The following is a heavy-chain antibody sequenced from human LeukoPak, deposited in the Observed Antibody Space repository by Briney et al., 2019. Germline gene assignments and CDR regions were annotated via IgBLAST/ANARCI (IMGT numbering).Heavy chain of an antibody. CDR3: AKDVCSGGSCYFDY. Sequence: GGSLRLSCAASGLTFSSYAMSWVRQAPGKRLEWVSAISGSGGSTYYADSVKGRFTISRDNSKNTLYLQMNSLRAEDTAVYYCAKDVCSGGSCYFDYWGQGTLVTVSS. V-gene: IGHV3-23*01. J-gene: IGHJ4*02. CDR1: GLTFSSYA. CDR2: ISGSGGST. D-gene: IGHD2-15*01.